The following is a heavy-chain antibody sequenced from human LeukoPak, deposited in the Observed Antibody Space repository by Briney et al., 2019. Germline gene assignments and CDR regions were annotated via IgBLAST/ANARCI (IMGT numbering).Heavy chain of an antibody. Sequence: PSETLSLTCSVSGGSISRHYWSWIRQPPGKGLEWIGYIYSSGSTNYNPSLKSRVTISVDTSKNQFSLKLSSVTAADTAVYYCARDPLGQDWFDPWGQGTLVTVSS. CDR2: IYSSGST. J-gene: IGHJ5*02. D-gene: IGHD3-16*01. CDR3: ARDPLGQDWFDP. CDR1: GGSISRHY. V-gene: IGHV4-59*11.